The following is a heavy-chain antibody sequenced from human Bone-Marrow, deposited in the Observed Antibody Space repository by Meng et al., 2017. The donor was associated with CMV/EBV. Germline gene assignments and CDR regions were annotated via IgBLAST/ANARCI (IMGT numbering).Heavy chain of an antibody. V-gene: IGHV3-7*01. J-gene: IGHJ4*02. CDR1: GFTFSSYW. Sequence: GESLKISCAASGFTFSSYWMSWVRQAPGKGLEWVANIKQDGSEKYYVDSVKGRFTISRDNAKNSLYLQMNSLRAEDTAVYYCARVNYYGAGYYFDYWGQGTLVTVSS. CDR2: IKQDGSEK. D-gene: IGHD3-10*01. CDR3: ARVNYYGAGYYFDY.